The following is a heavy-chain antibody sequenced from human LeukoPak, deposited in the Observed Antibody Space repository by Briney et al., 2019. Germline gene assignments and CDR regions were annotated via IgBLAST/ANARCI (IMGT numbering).Heavy chain of an antibody. V-gene: IGHV4-34*01. Sequence: SETLSLTCAVYGGSFSGYYWSWIRQPPGKGLEWIGEINHSGSTNYNPSLKSRVTISVDTSKNQFSLKLSSVTAADTAVYYCARARAIVGATTGYYFDYWGQGTLVTVSS. D-gene: IGHD1-26*01. CDR3: ARARAIVGATTGYYFDY. J-gene: IGHJ4*02. CDR1: GGSFSGYY. CDR2: INHSGST.